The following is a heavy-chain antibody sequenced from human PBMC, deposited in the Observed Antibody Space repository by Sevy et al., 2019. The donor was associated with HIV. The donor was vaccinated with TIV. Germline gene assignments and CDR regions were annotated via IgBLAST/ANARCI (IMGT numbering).Heavy chain of an antibody. J-gene: IGHJ6*02. D-gene: IGHD3-3*01. CDR3: AGVPGRNGYYDFWSGPIGNYYYYGMDV. Sequence: SETLSLTCTVSGGSISSYYWSWIRQPPGKGLEWIGYIYYSGSTNYNPSLKSRVTISVDTSKNQFSLKLSSVTAADTAVYYCAGVPGRNGYYDFWSGPIGNYYYYGMDVWGQGTTVTVSS. CDR1: GGSISSYY. CDR2: IYYSGST. V-gene: IGHV4-59*13.